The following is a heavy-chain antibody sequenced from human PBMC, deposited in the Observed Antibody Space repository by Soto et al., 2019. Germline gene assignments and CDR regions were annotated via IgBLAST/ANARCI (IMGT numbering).Heavy chain of an antibody. CDR3: ARCGYCSGGSCYSSNYGMDV. Sequence: QVQLVQSGAEVKKPGSSVKVSCKASGGTFSSYTISWVRQAPGQGLEWMGRIIPILGIANYAQKFQGRVTIPADKSTSTAYMELSSLRSEDTAVYYCARCGYCSGGSCYSSNYGMDVWGQGTTVTVSS. CDR2: IIPILGIA. D-gene: IGHD2-15*01. CDR1: GGTFSSYT. J-gene: IGHJ6*02. V-gene: IGHV1-69*02.